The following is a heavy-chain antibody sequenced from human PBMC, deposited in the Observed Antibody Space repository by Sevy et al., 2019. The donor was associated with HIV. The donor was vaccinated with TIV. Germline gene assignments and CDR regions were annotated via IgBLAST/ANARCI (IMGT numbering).Heavy chain of an antibody. CDR2: ISSKAYGGTT. J-gene: IGHJ4*02. V-gene: IGHV3-49*03. Sequence: GGSLRLSCTGSGFTFGDYAMSWFRQAPGKGLEWVGFISSKAYGGTTEYAASVKGRFTISRDDSKSIAYLQMNSLKTEDTAVYYCTRDRPAWEPLPYYFDYWGQGTLVTVSS. CDR1: GFTFGDYA. CDR3: TRDRPAWEPLPYYFDY. D-gene: IGHD1-26*01.